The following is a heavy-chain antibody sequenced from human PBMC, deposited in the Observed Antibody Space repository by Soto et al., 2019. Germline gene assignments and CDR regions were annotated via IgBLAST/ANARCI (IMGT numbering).Heavy chain of an antibody. CDR3: AREAGGSNTGESLLER. Sequence: ASVKVSCKTSGYFFNDYHMHWVRKAPGQGLEWMGWINPKNGDTNYAQKFQDRVTMTRDTSISTVYIELSRLTSDDTAVYYCAREAGGSNTGESLLERRGQGTLVT. J-gene: IGHJ4*02. V-gene: IGHV1-2*02. D-gene: IGHD2-2*01. CDR2: INPKNGDT. CDR1: GYFFNDYH.